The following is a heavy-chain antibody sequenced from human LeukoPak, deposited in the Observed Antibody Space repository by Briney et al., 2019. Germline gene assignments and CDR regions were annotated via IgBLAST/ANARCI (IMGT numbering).Heavy chain of an antibody. J-gene: IGHJ4*02. CDR3: ARHGGSYYDSSGYLDY. D-gene: IGHD3-22*01. CDR2: IYPGDSDT. V-gene: IGHV5-51*01. Sequence: GESLKIYCKGSGYSFSSNWIGWVRQMPGKGLEWMGIIYPGDSDTRYSPSFQGQVTISADKSISTAYLQWSSLKASDTAMYYCARHGGSYYDSSGYLDYWGQGTLVTVSS. CDR1: GYSFSSNW.